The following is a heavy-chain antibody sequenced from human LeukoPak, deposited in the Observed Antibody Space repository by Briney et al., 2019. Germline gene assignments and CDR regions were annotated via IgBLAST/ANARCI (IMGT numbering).Heavy chain of an antibody. J-gene: IGHJ4*02. D-gene: IGHD6-19*01. Sequence: GGSLRLSCAASGFTFNNYAMNWVRQAPGKGLEWVSAISGSGGSTYYADSVKGRFTISRDNSKNTLYLQMNSLRAEDTAVYYCAKARIAVAGPIDYWGQGTLVTVSS. V-gene: IGHV3-23*01. CDR1: GFTFNNYA. CDR2: ISGSGGST. CDR3: AKARIAVAGPIDY.